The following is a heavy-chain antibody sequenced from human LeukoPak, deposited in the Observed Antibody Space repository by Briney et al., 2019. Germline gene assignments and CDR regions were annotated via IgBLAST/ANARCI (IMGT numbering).Heavy chain of an antibody. V-gene: IGHV3-48*01. CDR2: ISAISNTM. J-gene: IGHJ4*02. CDR1: GSTFYSYS. CDR3: ASLTTVNPPGYFDY. D-gene: IGHD4-17*01. Sequence: GGSLRLSCAASGSTFYSYSMNWVRQAPGKGLEWVSYISAISNTMYYADSVKGRFTISRDNAKSSLFLQMNSLRAEDTAVYYCASLTTVNPPGYFDYWGQGTLVIVSS.